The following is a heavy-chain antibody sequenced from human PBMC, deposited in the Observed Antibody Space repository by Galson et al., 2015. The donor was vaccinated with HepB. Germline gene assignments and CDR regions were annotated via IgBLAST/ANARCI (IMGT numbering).Heavy chain of an antibody. Sequence: SVKVSCKVSGYTLTELSMHWVRQAPGKGLEWMGGFDPDDGETIYAQKFQGRVTMTEDTSTDTAYMELSSLRSEDTAVYYCATDKAYSGGLDAFDIWGQGTMVTVSS. CDR1: GYTLTELS. D-gene: IGHD1-26*01. V-gene: IGHV1-24*01. CDR3: ATDKAYSGGLDAFDI. CDR2: FDPDDGET. J-gene: IGHJ3*02.